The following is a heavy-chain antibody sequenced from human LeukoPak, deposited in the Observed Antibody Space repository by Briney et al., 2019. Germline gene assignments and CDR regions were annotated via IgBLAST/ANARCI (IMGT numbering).Heavy chain of an antibody. D-gene: IGHD3-10*01. Sequence: GGSLRLSCAASGFTFSDYAMHWVRQAPGKGLEWVAGIGYDGSNKYEADSVKGRFTISRDNSKNMMYLQMNSLRAEDTAVYYCARDRFMVRGVMVGTFDLWGQGTMVTVSS. CDR2: IGYDGSNK. CDR1: GFTFSDYA. V-gene: IGHV3-33*01. CDR3: ARDRFMVRGVMVGTFDL. J-gene: IGHJ3*01.